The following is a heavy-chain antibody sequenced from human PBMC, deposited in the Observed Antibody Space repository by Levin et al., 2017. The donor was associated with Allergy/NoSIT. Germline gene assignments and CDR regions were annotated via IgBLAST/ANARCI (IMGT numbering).Heavy chain of an antibody. Sequence: GESLKISCKASGYTFTGYYMHWVRQAPGQGLEWMGWINPNSGGTNYAQKFQGRVTMTRDTSISTAYMELSRLRSDDTAVYYCARVDGKSSGWYEDYNWFDPWGQGTLVTVSS. V-gene: IGHV1-2*02. CDR1: GYTFTGYY. D-gene: IGHD6-19*01. CDR2: INPNSGGT. J-gene: IGHJ5*02. CDR3: ARVDGKSSGWYEDYNWFDP.